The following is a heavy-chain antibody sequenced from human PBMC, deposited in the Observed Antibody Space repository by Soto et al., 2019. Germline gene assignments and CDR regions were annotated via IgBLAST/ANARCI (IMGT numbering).Heavy chain of an antibody. Sequence: ASVKVSCKASGYTFTSYAMYCVRQAPGQRLEWMGWMNADNGNTKYSQKFQGRVTITRDTSASTAYMELSSLTSEDTAVYYCARAASHPDYWGQGTLVTVSS. CDR3: ARAASHPDY. V-gene: IGHV1-3*01. CDR1: GYTFTSYA. J-gene: IGHJ4*02. CDR2: MNADNGNT.